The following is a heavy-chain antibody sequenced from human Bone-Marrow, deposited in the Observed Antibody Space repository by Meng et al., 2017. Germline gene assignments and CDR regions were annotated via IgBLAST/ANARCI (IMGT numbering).Heavy chain of an antibody. D-gene: IGHD1-26*01. J-gene: IGHJ4*02. V-gene: IGHV3-30*04. CDR3: ASLPLSFPFDY. CDR1: GFTFSSYA. Sequence: GGSLRLSCAASGFTFSSYAMHWVRQAPGKGLEWVAVISYDGSNKYYADSVKGRFTISRDNSKNTLYLQMNSLRAEDTAVYYCASLPLSFPFDYWGQGTLVTVSS. CDR2: ISYDGSNK.